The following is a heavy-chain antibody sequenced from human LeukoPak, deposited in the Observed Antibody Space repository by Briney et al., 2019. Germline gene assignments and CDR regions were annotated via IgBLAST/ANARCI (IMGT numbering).Heavy chain of an antibody. Sequence: ASETLSLTCTVSGGSISSSSYYWGWIRQPPGKGLEWIGSIYYSGSTYYNPSLKSRVTISVDTSKNQFSLKLSSVTAADTAVYYCASVCSGGSCHSGHRWFDPWGQGTLVTVSS. CDR2: IYYSGST. J-gene: IGHJ5*02. CDR1: GGSISSSSYY. CDR3: ASVCSGGSCHSGHRWFDP. D-gene: IGHD2-15*01. V-gene: IGHV4-39*07.